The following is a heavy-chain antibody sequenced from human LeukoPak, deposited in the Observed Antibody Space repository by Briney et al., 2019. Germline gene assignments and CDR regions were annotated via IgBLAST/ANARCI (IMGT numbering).Heavy chain of an antibody. Sequence: SETLSLTCTVSGGSISSGSYYWSWIRQPAGKGLECIGRIYTSGRSTNYHPSLKSRVTISLDTSKNQFSLNLSSVTAADTAVYYCARTPAGESDAFDIWGQGTMVTVSS. V-gene: IGHV4-61*02. CDR1: GGSISSGSYY. D-gene: IGHD1-26*01. J-gene: IGHJ3*02. CDR3: ARTPAGESDAFDI. CDR2: IYTSGRST.